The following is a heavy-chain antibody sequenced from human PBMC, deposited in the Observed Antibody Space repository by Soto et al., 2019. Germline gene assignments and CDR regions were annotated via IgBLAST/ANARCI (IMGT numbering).Heavy chain of an antibody. CDR3: ANLLWFGELPPNDDFDI. V-gene: IGHV3-23*01. CDR1: GFTFSSYA. CDR2: ISGSGGNT. Sequence: GGSLRLSCAASGFTFSSYAMSWVRQAPGKGLEWVSAISGSGGNTYYADSVKGRFTISRDNSKNTLYLQMNSLRAEDTAVYYCANLLWFGELPPNDDFDIRGQGTLVTLSS. J-gene: IGHJ3*02. D-gene: IGHD3-10*01.